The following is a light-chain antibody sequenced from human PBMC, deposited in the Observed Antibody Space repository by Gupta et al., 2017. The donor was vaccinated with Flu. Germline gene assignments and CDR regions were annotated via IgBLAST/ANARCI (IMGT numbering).Light chain of an antibody. Sequence: DVQLTQSPSFLSASVGDRVTITCRASQDISSSLAWYQQKFGKAPKLLIYAAYTVPNGVPSRFSGSGSGTEFTLTISSLQPEDFATYYCQQLHNSWWTFGQGTKVEIK. V-gene: IGKV1-9*01. CDR1: QDISSS. J-gene: IGKJ1*01. CDR2: AAY. CDR3: QQLHNSWWT.